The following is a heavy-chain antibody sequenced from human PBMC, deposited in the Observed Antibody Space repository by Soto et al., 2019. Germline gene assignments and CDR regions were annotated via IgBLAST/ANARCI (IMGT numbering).Heavy chain of an antibody. CDR3: ARGGMSTVL. CDR2: NYHSGGT. V-gene: IGHV4-4*02. Sequence: QVQLQESGPGLVKPSGTLSLTCAVSGGSISSSNWCSWVSQPPGRRRGWIGENYHSGGTNYNPPLKSRVTISVEKSKNHFSPKLRSVAAAATAVYYCARGGMSTVLWGHGTLVTVSS. J-gene: IGHJ4*01. D-gene: IGHD4-17*01. CDR1: GGSISSSNW.